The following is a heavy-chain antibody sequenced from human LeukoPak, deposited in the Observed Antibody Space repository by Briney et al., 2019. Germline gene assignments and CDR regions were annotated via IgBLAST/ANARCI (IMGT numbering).Heavy chain of an antibody. D-gene: IGHD4-17*01. J-gene: IGHJ4*02. CDR2: ISSSSSYI. CDR3: ARETMVTSSFDY. CDR1: GFTFSSYS. V-gene: IGHV3-21*01. Sequence: PGGSLRLSCAASGFTFSSYSMNWVRQAPGKGLEWVSSISSSSSYIYYADSVKGRFTISRDNAKISLYLQMNSLRAEDTAVYYCARETMVTSSFDYWGQGTLVTVSS.